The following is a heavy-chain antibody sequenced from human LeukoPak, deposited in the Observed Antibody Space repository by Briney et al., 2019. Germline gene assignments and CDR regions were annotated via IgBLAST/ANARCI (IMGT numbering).Heavy chain of an antibody. CDR3: ARLLFSSSWYPRLDY. D-gene: IGHD6-13*01. CDR2: INHSGST. J-gene: IGHJ4*02. Sequence: PSETLSLTCAVYGGSFSGYYWSWIRQPPGKGLEWIGEINHSGSTNYNPSLKSRVTISVDTSKNQFSLKLSSVTAEDTVVYYCARLLFSSSWYPRLDYWGQGTLVTVSS. CDR1: GGSFSGYY. V-gene: IGHV4-34*01.